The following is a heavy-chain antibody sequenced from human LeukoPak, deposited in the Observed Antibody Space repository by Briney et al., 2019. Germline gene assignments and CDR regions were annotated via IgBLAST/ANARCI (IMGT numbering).Heavy chain of an antibody. CDR2: IYHSGST. CDR1: GGSISSSNW. Sequence: SETLSLTCAVSGGSISSSNWWSWVRQPPGKGLEWIGEIYHSGSTNYNPSLKSRVTISVDKSKNQFSLKLSSVTAADTAVYYCARTNDSGGSRFGYWGQGTLVTVSS. D-gene: IGHD3-22*01. J-gene: IGHJ4*02. V-gene: IGHV4-4*02. CDR3: ARTNDSGGSRFGY.